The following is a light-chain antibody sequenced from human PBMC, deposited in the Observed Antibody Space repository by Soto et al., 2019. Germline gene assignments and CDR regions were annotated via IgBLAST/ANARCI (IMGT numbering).Light chain of an antibody. V-gene: IGKV3D-15*01. Sequence: EIMMTQSPATLSVFQGERATLSCRASQSVSNNLAWYQQKPGQAPRLLMYGASTRATGIPARFSGSGSGTEFTLTISNLQSEDFAVYFCQQYHNWPPITFGQGTRLEI. CDR2: GAS. CDR1: QSVSNN. CDR3: QQYHNWPPIT. J-gene: IGKJ5*01.